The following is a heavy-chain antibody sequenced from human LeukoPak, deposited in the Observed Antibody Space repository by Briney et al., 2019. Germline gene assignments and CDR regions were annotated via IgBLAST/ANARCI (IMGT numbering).Heavy chain of an antibody. CDR1: GGSISSHY. Sequence: SETLSLTCTVSGGSISSHYWSWIRQPPGKGLEWIGYIYYSGSTNYNPSLKSRVTMSVDTSKNQFSLKLSSVTAADTAVYYCARSGSGYYTTFDYWGQGTLVTVSS. V-gene: IGHV4-59*11. D-gene: IGHD3-3*01. CDR3: ARSGSGYYTTFDY. CDR2: IYYSGST. J-gene: IGHJ4*02.